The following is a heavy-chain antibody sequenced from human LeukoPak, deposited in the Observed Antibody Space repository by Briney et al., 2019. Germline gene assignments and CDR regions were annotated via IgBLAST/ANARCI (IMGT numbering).Heavy chain of an antibody. V-gene: IGHV3-66*01. CDR3: PEDSRCWSIPFL. Sequence: GGSLRLSCALACLFVTMNYRRWDRQAPEKGLEWVSVIYSGGSTYYADSVKGRFTISRDNSKNTVYLQMNSLRAEDTAVYYFPEDSRCWSIPFLWGQGTLVTVSS. CDR1: CLFVTMNY. CDR2: IYSGGST. J-gene: IGHJ4*02. D-gene: IGHD6-13*01.